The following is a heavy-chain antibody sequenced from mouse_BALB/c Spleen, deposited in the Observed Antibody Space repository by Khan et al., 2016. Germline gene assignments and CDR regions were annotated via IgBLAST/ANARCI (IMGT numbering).Heavy chain of an antibody. D-gene: IGHD1-1*01. CDR2: IDPFNGGT. J-gene: IGHJ4*01. CDR1: GYSFTSYY. CDR3: ASSTQSFYAMDY. V-gene: IGHV1S135*01. Sequence: VQLQQSGPELMKPGASVKISCKASGYSFTSYYMHWVKQSHEKSLEWIGYIDPFNGGTSYNQKFKGKATLTVDKSSSTAYMHLSSLTSEDSAVYYCASSTQSFYAMDYWGQGTSVTVSS.